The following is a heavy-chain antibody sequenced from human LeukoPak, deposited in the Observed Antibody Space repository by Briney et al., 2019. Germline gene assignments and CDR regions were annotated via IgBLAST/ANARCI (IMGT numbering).Heavy chain of an antibody. D-gene: IGHD1-26*01. J-gene: IGHJ4*02. CDR3: ARTSGSYVGPYQF. CDR2: ISSNGGST. Sequence: PGGSLRLSCTASGFTFSSYAMHWVRQAPGKGLEYVSAISSNGGSTYYANSVKGRFTISRDNSKNTLYLQMGSLRADDMAVYYCARTSGSYVGPYQFWGQGTLVTVSS. CDR1: GFTFSSYA. V-gene: IGHV3-64*01.